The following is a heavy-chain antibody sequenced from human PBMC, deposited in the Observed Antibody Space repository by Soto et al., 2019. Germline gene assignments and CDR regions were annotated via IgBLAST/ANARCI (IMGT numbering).Heavy chain of an antibody. Sequence: GASVKVSCKASGYTFTGYYMQWVRQAPGQGLEWMGWINPNNGGANGAKYGGTMYAQKFQGRVTMTTDTSISTAYMELSRLRSDDTAVYECATTQNTNDMVYWGQGNMVTVSS. CDR3: ATTQNTNDMVY. CDR2: INPNNGGANGAKYGGT. D-gene: IGHD1-1*01. V-gene: IGHV1-2*02. J-gene: IGHJ4*02. CDR1: GYTFTGYY.